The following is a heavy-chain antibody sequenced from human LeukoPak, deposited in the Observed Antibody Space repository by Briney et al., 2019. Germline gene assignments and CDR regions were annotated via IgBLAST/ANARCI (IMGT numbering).Heavy chain of an antibody. J-gene: IGHJ4*02. Sequence: ASVKVSCKASGYTFTSYGISWLRQAPGQGLEWMGWISTYNGNTNYEQKLQGRGTMITDTTTSKAYMELRSLRSDDTAVYYCARGGIAVAGLSEYWGQGTLVTVSS. CDR2: ISTYNGNT. D-gene: IGHD6-19*01. V-gene: IGHV1-18*01. CDR3: ARGGIAVAGLSEY. CDR1: GYTFTSYG.